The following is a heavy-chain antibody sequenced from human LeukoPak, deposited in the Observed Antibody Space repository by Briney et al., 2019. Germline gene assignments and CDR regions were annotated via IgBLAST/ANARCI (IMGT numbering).Heavy chain of an antibody. D-gene: IGHD6-13*01. CDR2: IWYDGSNK. J-gene: IGHJ6*02. V-gene: IGHV3-33*08. CDR1: GFTFSSYS. CDR3: ARAILPRSIAAAGTNPFDYYYYGMDV. Sequence: PGGSLRLSCAASGFTFSSYSMNWVRQAPGKGLEWVAVIWYDGSNKYYADSVKGRFTISRDNSKNTLYLQMNSLRAEDTAVYYCARAILPRSIAAAGTNPFDYYYYGMDVWGQGTTVTVSS.